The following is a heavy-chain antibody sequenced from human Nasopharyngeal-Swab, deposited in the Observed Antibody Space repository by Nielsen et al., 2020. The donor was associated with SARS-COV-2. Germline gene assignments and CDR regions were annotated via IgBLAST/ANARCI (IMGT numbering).Heavy chain of an antibody. Sequence: GSLRLSCTVSGGSISSYYWSWIRQPPGKGLEWIGYIYYSGSTNYNPSLKSRVTISVDTSKNQFSLKLSSGTAADTAVYYCARVGGIPGGYSSSWGYYYGMDVWGQGTTVTVSS. CDR3: ARVGGIPGGYSSSWGYYYGMDV. D-gene: IGHD6-13*01. J-gene: IGHJ6*02. CDR1: GGSISSYY. CDR2: IYYSGST. V-gene: IGHV4-59*01.